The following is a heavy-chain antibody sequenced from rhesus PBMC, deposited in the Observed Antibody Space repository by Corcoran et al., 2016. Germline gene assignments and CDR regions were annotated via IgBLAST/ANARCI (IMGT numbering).Heavy chain of an antibody. J-gene: IGHJ4*01. Sequence: EVQLVQSGAEVKKPGASVKVSCLVSGYTFTELSMHWVRQAPGKGLEWIGGVDPVYGEIIHAEKFQGRVTMTEDTSTDTAYMELSSLRSEDTAVYYCAREAGGSGWPNFDYWGQGVLVTVSS. D-gene: IGHD6-31*01. CDR3: AREAGGSGWPNFDY. CDR2: VDPVYGEI. CDR1: GYTFTELS. V-gene: IGHV1-156*01.